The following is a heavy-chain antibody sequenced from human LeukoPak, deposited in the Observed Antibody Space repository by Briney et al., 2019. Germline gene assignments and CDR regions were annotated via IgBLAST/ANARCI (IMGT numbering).Heavy chain of an antibody. V-gene: IGHV4-59*08. CDR2: IYYSGST. Sequence: SETLSLTCTVSGGSISSYYWSWIRQPPGKELVWIGYIYYSGSTNCNPSLKSRVTISVDTSKNQFSLKLSSVTAADTAVYYCARRGYCSGGSCYSFDYWGQGTLVTVSS. CDR3: ARRGYCSGGSCYSFDY. CDR1: GGSISSYY. D-gene: IGHD2-15*01. J-gene: IGHJ4*02.